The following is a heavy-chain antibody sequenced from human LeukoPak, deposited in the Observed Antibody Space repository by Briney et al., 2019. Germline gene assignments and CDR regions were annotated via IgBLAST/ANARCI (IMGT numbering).Heavy chain of an antibody. J-gene: IGHJ4*02. CDR2: IYYSGST. Sequence: PSETLSLTCTVSGGSISSHCWSWIRQPPGKGLEWIGYIYYSGSTNYNPSLKSRFTISVATSKNQFSLKLSSVTAADTAVYYCAKSGSWYVSSGWPIDYWGQGTLVTVSS. V-gene: IGHV4-59*11. D-gene: IGHD6-19*01. CDR3: AKSGSWYVSSGWPIDY. CDR1: GGSISSHC.